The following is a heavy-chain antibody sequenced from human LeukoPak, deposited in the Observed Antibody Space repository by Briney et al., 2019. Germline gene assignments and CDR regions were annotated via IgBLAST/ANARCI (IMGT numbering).Heavy chain of an antibody. V-gene: IGHV3-30*18. D-gene: IGHD1-26*01. Sequence: GGSLRLSCAASGFTFSSYGMHWVRQAPGKGLEWVAVISYDGSNKYYADSVKGRFTISRDNSKNTLYLQMNSLRAEDTAVYYCAKDWSGSYATLFDYWGQGTLVTVSS. CDR2: ISYDGSNK. J-gene: IGHJ4*02. CDR1: GFTFSSYG. CDR3: AKDWSGSYATLFDY.